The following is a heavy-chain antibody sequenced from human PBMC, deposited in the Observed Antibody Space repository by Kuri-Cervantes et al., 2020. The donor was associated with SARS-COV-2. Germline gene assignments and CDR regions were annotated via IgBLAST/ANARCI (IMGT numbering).Heavy chain of an antibody. Sequence: ASVKVSCKASGYTFTNYGISWVRQAPGQGLEWMGWINGYNDNTKYAQKLQGRVTMTTDTSTSTAYMELRSLRSDDTAVYYCARGTVVVVAAMGYFDYWGQGTLVTVSS. CDR3: ARGTVVVVAAMGYFDY. V-gene: IGHV1-18*04. CDR1: GYTFTNYG. CDR2: INGYNDNT. J-gene: IGHJ4*02. D-gene: IGHD2-15*01.